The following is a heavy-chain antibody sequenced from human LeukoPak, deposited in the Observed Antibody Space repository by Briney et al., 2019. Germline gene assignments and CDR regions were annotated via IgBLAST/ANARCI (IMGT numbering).Heavy chain of an antibody. Sequence: GRSLRLSCAASGFTFSTYSMHWVRQAPGKGLEWVSSISSSSSYIYYADSVKGRFTISRDNAKNSLYLQMNSLRAEDTAVYYCARGSSGYYGYWGQGTLVTVSS. J-gene: IGHJ4*02. D-gene: IGHD3-22*01. CDR2: ISSSSSYI. V-gene: IGHV3-21*01. CDR1: GFTFSTYS. CDR3: ARGSSGYYGY.